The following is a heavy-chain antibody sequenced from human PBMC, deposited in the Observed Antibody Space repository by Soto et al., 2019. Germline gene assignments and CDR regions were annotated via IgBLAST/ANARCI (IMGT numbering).Heavy chain of an antibody. CDR1: GYTFNIYG. Sequence: QVQLVQSGAEVKKPGASVKVSCKASGYTFNIYGITWVRQAPGQGLEWMGWISGYNGNTYYAQKLQGRVTMTTDTSTSTAYMELKSLKSDATAVYYCARGGSSSRRTDYWGQGTLVTVSS. D-gene: IGHD6-6*01. CDR2: ISGYNGNT. J-gene: IGHJ4*02. CDR3: ARGGSSSRRTDY. V-gene: IGHV1-18*01.